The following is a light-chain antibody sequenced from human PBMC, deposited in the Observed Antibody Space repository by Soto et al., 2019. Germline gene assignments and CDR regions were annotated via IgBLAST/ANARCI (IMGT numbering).Light chain of an antibody. V-gene: IGKV3-15*01. CDR1: QSIGSN. CDR2: DAS. J-gene: IGKJ1*01. Sequence: EIVMTQSPATLSVSPGERATLSCWASQSIGSNLAWYQQRPGQGPRLLIYDASTRATAIPARFSGSGSGTDFTLTISSRQSEDFAVYYCQQYNNWLRWTFGQGTKVEIK. CDR3: QQYNNWLRWT.